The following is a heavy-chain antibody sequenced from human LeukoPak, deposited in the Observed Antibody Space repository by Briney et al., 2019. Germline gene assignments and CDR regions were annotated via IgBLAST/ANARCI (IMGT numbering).Heavy chain of an antibody. J-gene: IGHJ6*02. CDR1: GYSFTSYW. D-gene: IGHD1-1*01. V-gene: IGHV5-51*01. Sequence: HGESLKISCKGPGYSFTSYWIGWVRQMPGKGLEWMGIIYPGDSDTRYSPSFQGQVTISADKSLSTAYLQWSSLKASDTAMYYCARQGYPNYYYYGMDVWGQGTTVTVSS. CDR2: IYPGDSDT. CDR3: ARQGYPNYYYYGMDV.